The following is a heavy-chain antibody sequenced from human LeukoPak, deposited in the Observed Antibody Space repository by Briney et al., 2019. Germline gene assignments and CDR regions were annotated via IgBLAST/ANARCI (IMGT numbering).Heavy chain of an antibody. CDR1: GGTFSSYA. V-gene: IGHV1-69*04. CDR2: IIPILGIA. Sequence: ASVKVSCKASGGTFSSYAISWVRQAPGQGLEWMGRIIPILGIANYAQKFQGRVTITADKSTSTAYMELSSLRSEDTAVYYCARESNWAYYFDYWGQGTLVTVSS. D-gene: IGHD7-27*01. J-gene: IGHJ4*02. CDR3: ARESNWAYYFDY.